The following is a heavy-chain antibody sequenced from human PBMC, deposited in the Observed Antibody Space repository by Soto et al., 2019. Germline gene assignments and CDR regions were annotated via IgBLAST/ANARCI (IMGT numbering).Heavy chain of an antibody. CDR3: ARGHYYYAMDV. J-gene: IGHJ6*02. Sequence: SETLSLTCAVSGGSVSSGVFSWNWIRQPPGQGLEWIGYIYNGGSPHYTPSFGSRVGISVDRSTNVISLNLTSMTPADTAVYFCARGHYYYAMDVWGQGTTVTVSS. CDR1: GGSVSSGVFS. V-gene: IGHV4-30-2*01. CDR2: IYNGGSP.